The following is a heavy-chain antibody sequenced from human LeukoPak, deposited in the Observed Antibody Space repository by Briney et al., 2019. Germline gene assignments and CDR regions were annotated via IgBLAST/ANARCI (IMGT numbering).Heavy chain of an antibody. V-gene: IGHV4-34*01. J-gene: IGHJ3*02. CDR1: GGSFSGYY. CDR3: ARRGMATTKAAFDI. D-gene: IGHD5-12*01. CDR2: INHSGST. Sequence: PSETLSLTCAVYGGSFSGYYRSWIRQPPGKGLEWIGEINHSGSTNYNPSLKSRVTISVDTSKNQFSLKLSSVTAADTAVYYCARRGMATTKAAFDIWGQGTMVTVSS.